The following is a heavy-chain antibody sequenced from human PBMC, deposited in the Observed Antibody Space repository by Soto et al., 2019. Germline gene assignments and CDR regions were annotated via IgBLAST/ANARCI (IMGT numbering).Heavy chain of an antibody. CDR3: ARDFNFWSGYYRDHYYYYYGMDV. CDR2: IWYDGSNK. D-gene: IGHD3-3*01. V-gene: IGHV3-33*01. J-gene: IGHJ6*02. CDR1: GFTFSSYG. Sequence: QVQLVESGGGVVQPGRSLRLSCAASGFTFSSYGMHWVRQAPGKGLEWVAVIWYDGSNKYYADSVKGRFTISRDNSKNTLYLQMNSLRAEDTAVYYCARDFNFWSGYYRDHYYYYYGMDVWGQGTTVTVSS.